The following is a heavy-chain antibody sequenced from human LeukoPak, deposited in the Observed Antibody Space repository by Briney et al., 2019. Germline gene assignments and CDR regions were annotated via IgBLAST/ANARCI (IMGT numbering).Heavy chain of an antibody. CDR1: GFTFRSYE. Sequence: PGGSLRLSCAASGFTFRSYEMNGVRQGPGKGLEWISYISSSGGSIYYADFVKDRFTVSRDNDKNSLYLQINSLRVDDTAVYYCAREKRDCGGDCLDYWGQGTLVTVSS. V-gene: IGHV3-48*03. D-gene: IGHD2-21*02. J-gene: IGHJ4*02. CDR2: ISSSGGSI. CDR3: AREKRDCGGDCLDY.